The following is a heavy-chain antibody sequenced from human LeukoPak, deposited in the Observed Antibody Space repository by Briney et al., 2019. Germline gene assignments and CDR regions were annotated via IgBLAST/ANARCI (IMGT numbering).Heavy chain of an antibody. CDR1: GFTFSSYA. CDR3: AKYEVFGDTPRGHFDY. CDR2: ISGSGGST. J-gene: IGHJ4*02. D-gene: IGHD3-10*02. V-gene: IGHV3-23*01. Sequence: GGSLRLSCAASGFTFSSYAMSWVRQAPGQGLEWVSAISGSGGSTYYADSVKGRFTISRGNSKNTLYLQMNSLRAEDTAVYYCAKYEVFGDTPRGHFDYWGQGTLVTVSS.